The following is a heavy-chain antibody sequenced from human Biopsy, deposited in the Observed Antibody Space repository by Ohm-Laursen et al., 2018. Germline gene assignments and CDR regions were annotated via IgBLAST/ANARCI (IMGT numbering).Heavy chain of an antibody. CDR2: FAPENGKT. D-gene: IGHD1-1*01. CDR1: GYTLNELS. J-gene: IGHJ4*02. Sequence: SVKVSCKVSGYTLNELSMHWVRQVPGKGLEWMGGFAPENGKTVYAQNFQARVSLTEDTSTDTAYMELRSLRSEDTAVYYCAADINVWNVNYWGQGTPVTVSS. V-gene: IGHV1-24*01. CDR3: AADINVWNVNY.